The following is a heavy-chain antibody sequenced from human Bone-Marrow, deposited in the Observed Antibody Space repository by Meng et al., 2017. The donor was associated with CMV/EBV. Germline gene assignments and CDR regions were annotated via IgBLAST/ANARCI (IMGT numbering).Heavy chain of an antibody. Sequence: GGSLRLSCAASGFTFSSYAMSWVRQAPGMGLEWVANIKQDGSERYYVDSVRGRFSISRDNAQNSLSLQMNSLRAEDTAVYYCARDTYGSPLPGVNFDYWGQGALVTVSS. D-gene: IGHD3-10*01. V-gene: IGHV3-7*01. CDR2: IKQDGSER. CDR3: ARDTYGSPLPGVNFDY. CDR1: GFTFSSYA. J-gene: IGHJ4*02.